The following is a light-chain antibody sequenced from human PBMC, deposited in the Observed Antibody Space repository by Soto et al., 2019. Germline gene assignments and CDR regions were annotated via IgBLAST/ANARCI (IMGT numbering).Light chain of an antibody. Sequence: NFMLNQPHSVSESPGKTVIISCTRSSGSIASNYVQWFQQRPGSAPTTLIYEDTERLSGVPDRLSGSIDRSSNSASITISGLKTEDEADYYGQSYDSDNWVFGGGTKITVL. CDR1: SGSIASNY. V-gene: IGLV6-57*04. CDR3: QSYDSDNWV. CDR2: EDT. J-gene: IGLJ3*02.